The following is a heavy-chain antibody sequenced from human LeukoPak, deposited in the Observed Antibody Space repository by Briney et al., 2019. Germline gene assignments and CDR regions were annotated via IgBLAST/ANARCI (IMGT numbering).Heavy chain of an antibody. CDR1: GDSISGYY. CDR2: IYSSGTT. Sequence: SEALSLTCTVSGDSISGYYWTWVRQAPGKGLEWIGHIYSSGTTNYNPSLESRVTISLDTSREQFPLGLSSMTAADTAVYYCARRYTSSWYREGFFDYWGQGILVTVSS. CDR3: ARRYTSSWYREGFFDY. V-gene: IGHV4-59*08. D-gene: IGHD6-13*01. J-gene: IGHJ4*02.